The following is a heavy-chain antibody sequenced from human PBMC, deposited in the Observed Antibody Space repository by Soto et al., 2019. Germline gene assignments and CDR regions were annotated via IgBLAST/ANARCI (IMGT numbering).Heavy chain of an antibody. CDR2: IWYDGSNK. CDR3: ARASLRMVYAIHYYYMDV. J-gene: IGHJ6*03. CDR1: GFTFSSYG. D-gene: IGHD2-8*01. Sequence: QVQLVESGGGVVQPGRSLRLSCAASGFTFSSYGMHWVRQAPGKGLEWVAVIWYDGSNKYYADSVKGRFTISRDNSKNTLYLQMNSLRAEDTAVYYCARASLRMVYAIHYYYMDVWGKGTTVTVSS. V-gene: IGHV3-33*01.